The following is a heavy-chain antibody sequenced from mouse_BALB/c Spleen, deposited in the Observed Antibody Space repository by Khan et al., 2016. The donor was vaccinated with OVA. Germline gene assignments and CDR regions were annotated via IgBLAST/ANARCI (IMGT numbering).Heavy chain of an antibody. CDR3: TSHGNSYTWFAY. V-gene: IGHV1-7*01. CDR2: IDPTTGYT. Sequence: QVQLQQSGAELAKPGASVKMSCKASGYTFTNYWMHWVKQRPGQGLEWIGYIDPTTGYTEYNRKFKDKATLTADKSSSTAYMQLRRLTSEDSAVYYCTSHGNSYTWFAYWGQGTLVSVSA. D-gene: IGHD1-1*01. J-gene: IGHJ3*01. CDR1: GYTFTNYW.